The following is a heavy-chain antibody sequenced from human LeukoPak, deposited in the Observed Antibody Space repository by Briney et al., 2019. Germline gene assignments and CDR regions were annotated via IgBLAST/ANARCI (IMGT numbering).Heavy chain of an antibody. CDR2: IIPSFATA. V-gene: IGHV1-69*13. J-gene: IGHJ5*02. CDR1: GGTLSSYA. Sequence: ASVKVSCKASGGTLSSYAISWVRQAPGQGLEWMGGIIPSFATANYAQKFQGRVTITADESTSTAYMELSSLRFEDTAVYYCARDPEGYCSGGNCYSFWFDPWGQGTLVTVSS. D-gene: IGHD2-15*01. CDR3: ARDPEGYCSGGNCYSFWFDP.